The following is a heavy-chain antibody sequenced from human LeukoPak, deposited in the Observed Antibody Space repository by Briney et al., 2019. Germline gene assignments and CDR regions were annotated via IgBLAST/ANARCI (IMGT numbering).Heavy chain of an antibody. D-gene: IGHD4-17*01. Sequence: PETLSLTCTVSGGSISSSSYYWGWIRQPPGKGLEWIGSIYYSGSTYYNPSLKSRVTISVDTSKNQFSLKLSSVTAADTAVYYCARGTYGDYGVGYFDYWGQGTLVTVSS. V-gene: IGHV4-39*07. CDR1: GGSISSSSYY. CDR3: ARGTYGDYGVGYFDY. CDR2: IYYSGST. J-gene: IGHJ4*02.